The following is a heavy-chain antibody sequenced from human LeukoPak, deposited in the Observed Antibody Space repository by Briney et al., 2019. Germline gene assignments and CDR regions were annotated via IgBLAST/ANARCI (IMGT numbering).Heavy chain of an antibody. CDR1: GFTFSDYY. D-gene: IGHD6-13*01. CDR3: ARDSYSSSWYWDY. Sequence: KPGGSLRLSCAASGFTFSDYYMSWIRQAPGKGLEWVSYISSSGSTIYYADSVKGRFTISRDNAKNSLYLQMNSLRAEDTAVYYCARDSYSSSWYWDYWGQGTLVTVSS. J-gene: IGHJ4*02. V-gene: IGHV3-11*04. CDR2: ISSSGSTI.